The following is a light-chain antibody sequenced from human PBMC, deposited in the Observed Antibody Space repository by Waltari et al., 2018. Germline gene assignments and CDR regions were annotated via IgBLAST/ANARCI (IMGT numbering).Light chain of an antibody. Sequence: EIVLTQSPGTLSLSPGERATLSYRASQSVGRTLAWYQQRPGQAPRLLIYGASSRAADIPDRFAGSGSGTDFSLTINRLEPEDFAVYYCQHYLRLPVSFGQGTKVEIK. CDR2: GAS. CDR1: QSVGRT. J-gene: IGKJ1*01. CDR3: QHYLRLPVS. V-gene: IGKV3-20*01.